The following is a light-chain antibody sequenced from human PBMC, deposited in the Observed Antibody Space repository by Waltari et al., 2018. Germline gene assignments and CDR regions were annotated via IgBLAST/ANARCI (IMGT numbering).Light chain of an antibody. J-gene: IGLJ1*01. CDR1: NIGSQS. V-gene: IGLV3-21*02. CDR2: DVS. CDR3: QVWDRSSDYV. Sequence: SYVLTQPPSVSVAPGQSATVTCGGDNIGSQSVHWYQQKPGQAPVLVVYDVSDRPSGTPERFSGSNSGNTATLTISRVEAGDEADYYCQVWDRSSDYVFGSGTKVTVL.